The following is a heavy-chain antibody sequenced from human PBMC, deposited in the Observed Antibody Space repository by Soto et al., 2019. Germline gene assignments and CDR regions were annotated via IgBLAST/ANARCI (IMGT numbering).Heavy chain of an antibody. CDR1: GFTFSSYS. J-gene: IGHJ4*02. Sequence: GGSLRLSXAASGFTFSSYSMSWVHQAPGKGLEWVSGFRTGADDGTTYYADSVKGRFTISRDISKNTLFLQMNSLRAEDTAIYYCAKKVNSGPGSQYFDYWGQGTLVTVSS. V-gene: IGHV3-23*01. D-gene: IGHD3-10*01. CDR3: AKKVNSGPGSQYFDY. CDR2: FRTGADDGTT.